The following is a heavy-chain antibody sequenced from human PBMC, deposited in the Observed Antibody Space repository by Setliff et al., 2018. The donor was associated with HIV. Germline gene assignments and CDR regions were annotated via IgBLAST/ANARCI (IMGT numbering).Heavy chain of an antibody. Sequence: SETLSLTCAVSGGSISSSNWWSWVRQPPGRGMEWIGDIDHGGRTNYNPSLKSRVTMAVDASKSQISLNLTSVTAADTAVYYCARDQLWSKATFDIWGQGTMVTVSS. D-gene: IGHD5-18*01. CDR3: ARDQLWSKATFDI. CDR2: IDHGGRT. V-gene: IGHV4-4*02. CDR1: GGSISSSNW. J-gene: IGHJ3*02.